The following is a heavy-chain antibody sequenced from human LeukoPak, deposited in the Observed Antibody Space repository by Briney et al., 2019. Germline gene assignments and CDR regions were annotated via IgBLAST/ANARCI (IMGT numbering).Heavy chain of an antibody. D-gene: IGHD2-15*01. CDR3: ARLDRSPNYCSGGSCYGRLGGRAAFDI. CDR2: INPNSGGT. J-gene: IGHJ3*02. V-gene: IGHV1-2*02. Sequence: ASVKVSCKASGYTFTGYSMHWVRQAPGQGLEWMGWINPNSGGTNYAQKFQGRVTMTRDMSTSTVYMELSSLRSEDTAVYYCARLDRSPNYCSGGSCYGRLGGRAAFDIWGQGTMVTVSS. CDR1: GYTFTGYS.